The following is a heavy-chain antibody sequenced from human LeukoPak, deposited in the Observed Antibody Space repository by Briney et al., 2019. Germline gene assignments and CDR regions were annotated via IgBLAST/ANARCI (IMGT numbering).Heavy chain of an antibody. J-gene: IGHJ4*02. CDR1: GDSVSSNSAA. CDR3: AREDLRRVQLGTMDY. V-gene: IGHV6-1*01. CDR2: TYYRSKWYN. Sequence: PSQTLSLTCAISGDSVSSNSAAWNWIRQSPSRGLEWLGRTYYRSKWYNDYAVSVKSRITINPDTSKNQFSLQPNSVTPEDTAVYYCAREDLRRVQLGTMDYWGQGTLVTVSS. D-gene: IGHD7-27*01.